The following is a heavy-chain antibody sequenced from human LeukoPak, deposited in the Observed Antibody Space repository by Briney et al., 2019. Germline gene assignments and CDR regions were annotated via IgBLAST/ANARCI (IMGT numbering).Heavy chain of an antibody. CDR1: GFTFSSYA. V-gene: IGHV3-64*01. J-gene: IGHJ4*02. Sequence: PGGSLRLSCAASGFTFSSYAMHWVRQAPGKGLEYVSAISSNGGSTYYANSVKGRLTISRDNSKNTLYLQMGSLRAEDMAVYYCARGSLAGSFDYWGQGTLVTVSS. CDR3: ARGSLAGSFDY. D-gene: IGHD6-19*01. CDR2: ISSNGGST.